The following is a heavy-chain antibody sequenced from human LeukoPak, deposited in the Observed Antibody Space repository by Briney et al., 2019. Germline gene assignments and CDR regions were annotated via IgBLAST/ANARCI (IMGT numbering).Heavy chain of an antibody. CDR3: ARSRYNWNYRGKVNWFDP. V-gene: IGHV1-8*01. CDR1: GYTFTSYD. CDR2: MNPNSGNT. J-gene: IGHJ5*02. D-gene: IGHD1-7*01. Sequence: VSVKVSCKASGYTFTSYDINWVRQATGQGLVWMGWMNPNSGNTGYAQKFQGRVTMTRNTSISTAYMELSSLRSEDTAVYYCARSRYNWNYRGKVNWFDPWGQGTLVTVSS.